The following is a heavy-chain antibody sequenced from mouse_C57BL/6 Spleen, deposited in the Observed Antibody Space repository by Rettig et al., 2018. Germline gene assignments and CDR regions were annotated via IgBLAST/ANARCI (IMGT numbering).Heavy chain of an antibody. Sequence: DVQLQESGPGLVKPSQTVFLTCTVTGISITTGNYRWSWIRQFPGNKLEWIGYIYYSGTITYNPSLTSRTTITRDTPKNQFFLEMNSLTAEDTATYYCARDLYSNYLYAMDYWGQGTSVTVSS. CDR1: GISITTGNYR. CDR2: IYYSGTI. CDR3: ARDLYSNYLYAMDY. V-gene: IGHV3-5*01. D-gene: IGHD2-5*01. J-gene: IGHJ4*01.